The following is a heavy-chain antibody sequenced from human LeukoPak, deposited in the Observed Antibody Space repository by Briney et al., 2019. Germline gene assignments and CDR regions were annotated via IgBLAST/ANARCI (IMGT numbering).Heavy chain of an antibody. V-gene: IGHV1-69*13. CDR3: ASSRIAAAGTSDY. D-gene: IGHD6-13*01. J-gene: IGHJ4*02. CDR2: IIPIFGTA. CDR1: GGTFSSYA. Sequence: SVKVSCTASGGTFSSYAISWVRQAPGQGLEWMGGIIPIFGTANYAQKFQGRVTITADESTSTAYMELSSLRSEDTAVYYCASSRIAAAGTSDYWGQGTLVTVSS.